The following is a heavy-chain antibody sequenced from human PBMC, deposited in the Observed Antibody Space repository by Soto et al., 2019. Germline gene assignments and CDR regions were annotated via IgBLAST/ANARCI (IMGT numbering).Heavy chain of an antibody. Sequence: EVQLVESGGGLVQPGGSLGLSFAASGFTFSSYRMSWVRQAPGKGLEWVANIKQDGCEKYYVDSVKGRFTISRDNAKNSLYVQMNSLRAEDTAVYYCARGRRGSSSFCDYWGQGTLVTVSS. J-gene: IGHJ4*02. D-gene: IGHD6-6*01. V-gene: IGHV3-7*01. CDR3: ARGRRGSSSFCDY. CDR2: IKQDGCEK. CDR1: GFTFSSYR.